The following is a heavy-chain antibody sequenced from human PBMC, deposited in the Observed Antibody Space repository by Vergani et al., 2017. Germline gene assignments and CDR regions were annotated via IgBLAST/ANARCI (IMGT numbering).Heavy chain of an antibody. J-gene: IGHJ6*02. CDR2: VDPEDGET. V-gene: IGHV1-69-2*01. Sequence: EVQLVQSGAEVKKPGATMKISCKVSVFTFTDHFMHWVKQAPGKGLEWMGLVDPEDGETIYVEKFKGGVTIAADTSTDTAHLELRSLRSEDTAVYYCATPQTVTTGGMEVWGQGTTVIVSS. D-gene: IGHD4-17*01. CDR3: ATPQTVTTGGMEV. CDR1: VFTFTDHF.